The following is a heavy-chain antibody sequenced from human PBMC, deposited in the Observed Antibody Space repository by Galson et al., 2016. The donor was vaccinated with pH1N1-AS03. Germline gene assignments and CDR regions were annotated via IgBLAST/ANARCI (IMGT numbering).Heavy chain of an antibody. D-gene: IGHD3-3*01. CDR1: GFTVNRHH. J-gene: IGHJ4*02. V-gene: IGHV3-66*01. CDR2: IYSGGTT. CDR3: ARYDRGLDY. Sequence: SLRLSCAASGFTVNRHHMSWVRQAPGKGLDWVSIIYSGGTTYYADSVKGRFTTSRDNSRNTLYLQMNSLRGEDTAIYYCARYDRGLDYWGQGTLVTVSS.